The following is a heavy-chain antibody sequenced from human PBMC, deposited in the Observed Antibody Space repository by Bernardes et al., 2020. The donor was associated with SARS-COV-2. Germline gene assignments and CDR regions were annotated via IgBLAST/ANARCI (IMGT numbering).Heavy chain of an antibody. CDR2: ISSSGGST. Sequence: GGSLRLSCAASGFTFSSYAMSWVRQAPGKGLEWVSAISSSGGSTYYADSVKGRFTISRDNSKNTLYLQMNSLRAEDTAVYYCAKAQSIPRRIVVVPAAEFDYWGQGTLVTVSS. CDR1: GFTFSSYA. V-gene: IGHV3-23*01. D-gene: IGHD2-2*01. CDR3: AKAQSIPRRIVVVPAAEFDY. J-gene: IGHJ4*02.